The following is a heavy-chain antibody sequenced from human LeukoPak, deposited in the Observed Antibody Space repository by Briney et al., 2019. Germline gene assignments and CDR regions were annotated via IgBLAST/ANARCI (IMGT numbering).Heavy chain of an antibody. Sequence: GGSLRPSCAASGFIFSSYWMSWVRQAPGKGLEGVANIKQDGSEKYYVDSVKGRFTISRDNAKNSLYRKMNSLRAEDTAVYYCAASLGYCSSTSCWSDAFDIWGQGTMVTVSS. CDR1: GFIFSSYW. D-gene: IGHD2-2*01. J-gene: IGHJ3*02. V-gene: IGHV3-7*03. CDR3: AASLGYCSSTSCWSDAFDI. CDR2: IKQDGSEK.